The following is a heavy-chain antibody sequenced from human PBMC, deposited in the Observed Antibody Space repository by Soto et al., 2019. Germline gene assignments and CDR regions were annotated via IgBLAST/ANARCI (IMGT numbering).Heavy chain of an antibody. J-gene: IGHJ4*02. CDR1: GYTFTSYG. CDR2: MSAYIGNT. V-gene: IGHV1-18*01. D-gene: IGHD6-6*01. Sequence: ASVKVSCKASGYTFTSYGISCVLQAPGQGLEWMGWMSAYIGNTNYAQNFQGRITLTKDTSTNTAYMELRSLRSADTAVYYCARWREYSSSSSGFDYWGQGTLVTVSS. CDR3: ARWREYSSSSSGFDY.